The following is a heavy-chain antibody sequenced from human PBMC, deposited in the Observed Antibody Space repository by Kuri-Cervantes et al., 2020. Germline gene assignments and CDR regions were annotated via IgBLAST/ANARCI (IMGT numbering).Heavy chain of an antibody. V-gene: IGHV3-21*01. D-gene: IGHD7-27*01. Sequence: GGSLRLSCAASGFTFSSYSMNWVRQAPGKGLEWVSSISSSSSYIYYADSVKGRFTISRDNAKNSLYLQMNSLRAEDTAVYYCARGLGQLGTSFDYWGQGTLVTVSS. CDR2: ISSSSSYI. CDR1: GFTFSSYS. J-gene: IGHJ4*02. CDR3: ARGLGQLGTSFDY.